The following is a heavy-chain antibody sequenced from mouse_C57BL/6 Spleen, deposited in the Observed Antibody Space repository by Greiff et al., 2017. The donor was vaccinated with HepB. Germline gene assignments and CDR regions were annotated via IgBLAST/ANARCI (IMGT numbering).Heavy chain of an antibody. CDR2: ISDGGSYT. CDR3: ARDRFITTVVANQGYFDY. CDR1: GFTFSSYA. J-gene: IGHJ2*01. Sequence: EVMLVESGGGLVKPGGSLKLSCAASGFTFSSYAMSWVRQTPEKRLEWVATISDGGSYTYYPDNVKGRFTISRDNAKNNLYLQMSHLKSEDTAMYYCARDRFITTVVANQGYFDYWGQGTTLTVSS. D-gene: IGHD1-1*01. V-gene: IGHV5-4*01.